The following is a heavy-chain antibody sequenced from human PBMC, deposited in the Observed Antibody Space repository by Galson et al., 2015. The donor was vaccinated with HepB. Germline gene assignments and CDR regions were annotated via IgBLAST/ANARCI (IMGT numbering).Heavy chain of an antibody. CDR3: ATRGPPVEVPVAMGEDYHFFMDV. CDR2: FDPEDGKI. J-gene: IGHJ6*03. V-gene: IGHV1-24*01. Sequence: SVKVSCKVSGYTLTELSMHWVRQAPGKGLVWMGGFDPEDGKIIYAQQFQGRVTMTEDTSTDTAYMDLSSLRSDDTAVYYCATRGPPVEVPVAMGEDYHFFMDVWGKGTTVTVSS. D-gene: IGHD2-2*01. CDR1: GYTLTELS.